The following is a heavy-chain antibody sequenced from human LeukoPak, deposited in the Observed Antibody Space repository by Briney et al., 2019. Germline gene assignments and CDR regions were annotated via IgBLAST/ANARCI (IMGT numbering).Heavy chain of an antibody. CDR3: VRDDDTLAYGVGYYMDV. CDR2: VNANSAGT. Sequence: GASVTVSCKASGYTFTDYYIHWVRQAPGQGLEWMGWVNANSAGTIYVQKFPRRVTMARHTSLSTAYMEVSRLRSDDTAVYYCVRDDDTLAYGVGYYMDVWGTGTTVTVTS. V-gene: IGHV1-2*02. D-gene: IGHD3-16*01. J-gene: IGHJ6*03. CDR1: GYTFTDYY.